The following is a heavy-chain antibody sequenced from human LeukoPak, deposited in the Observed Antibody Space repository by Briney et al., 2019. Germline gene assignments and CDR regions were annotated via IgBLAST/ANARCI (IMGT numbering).Heavy chain of an antibody. Sequence: SETLSLTCTVSGGSVSSGDYFWSWIRQPPGKGLEWIGYIYYSGSTNYNPSLKSRVTISVDTSKNQFSLKLSSVTAADTAVYYCARDTIYGDYLWGGFDYWGQGTLVTVSS. CDR1: GGSVSSGDYF. D-gene: IGHD4-17*01. CDR2: IYYSGST. J-gene: IGHJ4*02. V-gene: IGHV4-61*08. CDR3: ARDTIYGDYLWGGFDY.